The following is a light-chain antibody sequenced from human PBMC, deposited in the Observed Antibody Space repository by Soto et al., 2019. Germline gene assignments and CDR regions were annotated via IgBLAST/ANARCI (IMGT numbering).Light chain of an antibody. V-gene: IGKV1-39*01. Sequence: DMQMAQSQFSLSAALVERVTVTCRASQSIRGYLNWYQQKPGEAPKLLIYAASSLHSGVPSRFSGSGSGTDFTLTISSLHPEDFATYSCQQTYRTPLTFGGGTKVDIK. CDR1: QSIRGY. J-gene: IGKJ4*01. CDR2: AAS. CDR3: QQTYRTPLT.